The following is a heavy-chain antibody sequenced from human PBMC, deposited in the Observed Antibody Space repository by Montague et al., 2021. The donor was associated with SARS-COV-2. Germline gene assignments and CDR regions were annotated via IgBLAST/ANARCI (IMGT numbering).Heavy chain of an antibody. D-gene: IGHD3-16*01. CDR2: LYNGGTT. J-gene: IGHJ6*02. V-gene: IGHV4-39*02. Sequence: SETLSLTCNVSGGSISSSTYYWGWIRQPPGKGLEWIGNLYNGGTTYYSPSLKSRVTISADTSKNPLSLNMASVTAADTAVYYCARTSTLRESLSGNYYYHAMDVWGQGTTVTVSS. CDR1: GGSISSSTYY. CDR3: ARTSTLRESLSGNYYYHAMDV.